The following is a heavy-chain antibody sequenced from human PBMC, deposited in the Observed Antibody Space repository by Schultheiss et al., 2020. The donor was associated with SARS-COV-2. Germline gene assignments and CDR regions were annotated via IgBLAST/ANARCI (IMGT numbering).Heavy chain of an antibody. CDR1: GFTFSSYA. V-gene: IGHV3-23*01. Sequence: GGSLRLSCAASGFTFSSYAMSWVRQAPGKGLEWVSAISGSGGSTYYADSVKGRFTISRDNSKNTLYLQMNSLRAEDTAVYYCAQGRITLFGVVIAFDYWGQGTLVTVSS. CDR2: ISGSGGST. CDR3: AQGRITLFGVVIAFDY. J-gene: IGHJ4*02. D-gene: IGHD3-3*01.